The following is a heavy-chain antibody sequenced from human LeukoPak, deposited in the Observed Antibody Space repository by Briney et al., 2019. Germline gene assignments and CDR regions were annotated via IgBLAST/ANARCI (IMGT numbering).Heavy chain of an antibody. CDR3: AKEVGTFTLDY. J-gene: IGHJ4*02. CDR1: GYTFTSYF. Sequence: ASVKVSCKASGYTFTSYFMHWMRQAPGQGLEWVGFINTNGGSTTYAQKFQGGVTLTRDTSTSTVYMELTSLRSEDTAVYYCAKEVGTFTLDYWGQGTLVTVSS. CDR2: INTNGGST. D-gene: IGHD1-26*01. V-gene: IGHV1-46*01.